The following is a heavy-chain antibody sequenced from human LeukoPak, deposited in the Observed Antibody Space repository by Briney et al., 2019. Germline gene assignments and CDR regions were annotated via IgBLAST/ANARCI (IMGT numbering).Heavy chain of an antibody. CDR3: AKELDTMFFDY. D-gene: IGHD3-10*02. V-gene: IGHV3-43*01. Sequence: GGSLRLSCATSGFNFDRYTIHWVRQAPGKGLEWVSLAGWAGGTTFYSDSVRGRFTISRDSGRKSVYLQMNSLTTDDTAFYFCAKELDTMFFDYWGQGALVTVS. CDR1: GFNFDRYT. J-gene: IGHJ4*02. CDR2: AGWAGGTT.